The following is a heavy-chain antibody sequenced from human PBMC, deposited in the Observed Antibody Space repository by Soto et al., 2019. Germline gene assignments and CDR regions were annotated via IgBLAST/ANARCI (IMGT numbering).Heavy chain of an antibody. CDR3: AKVFSPEGGNYFDY. Sequence: GGSLRVSCAASGFNFNKYAMDWVRQAPGKGLEWVSAISNSFSDGNTHYADSVKGRFTISRDNDKNTVFLEMNSLRAEDTAIYYCAKVFSPEGGNYFDYWGQGTLVSVSS. CDR2: ISNSFSDGNT. J-gene: IGHJ4*02. V-gene: IGHV3-23*01. CDR1: GFNFNKYA.